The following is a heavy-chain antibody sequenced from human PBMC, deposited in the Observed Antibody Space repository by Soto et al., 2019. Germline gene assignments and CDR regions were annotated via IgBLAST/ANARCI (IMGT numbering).Heavy chain of an antibody. J-gene: IGHJ4*02. CDR1: GFSLNTSGAG. CDR3: AHNIAEFTTLAVAFETFDY. CDR2: IYWDDDK. Sequence: QITLKESGPRLVKPTQTLTLTCTFSGFSLNTSGAGVGWIRQPPGKALEWLAQIYWDDDKRYRPSLKSRLTNTKATSKNPVVLTMSNMDPEDTATYYCAHNIAEFTTLAVAFETFDYWGQGLLVTVSS. D-gene: IGHD6-19*01. V-gene: IGHV2-5*02.